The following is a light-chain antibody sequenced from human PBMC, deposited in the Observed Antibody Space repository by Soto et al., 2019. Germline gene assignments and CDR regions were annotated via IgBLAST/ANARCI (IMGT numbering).Light chain of an antibody. CDR2: SAS. J-gene: IGKJ1*01. CDR3: QQYNNWPPWT. Sequence: EVVMTQSPATLSVSPWERATLSCRASQGVDTNLAWYQQKPGQAPRLLIYSASTRATSVPDRFSGSGSGADFTLTIDNLQSEDLGIYYCQQYNNWPPWTFGQGTKVDIK. CDR1: QGVDTN. V-gene: IGKV3-15*01.